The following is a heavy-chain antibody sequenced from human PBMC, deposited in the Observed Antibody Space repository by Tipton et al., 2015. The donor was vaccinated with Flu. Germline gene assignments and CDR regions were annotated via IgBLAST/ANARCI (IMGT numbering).Heavy chain of an antibody. Sequence: SLRLSCAASGFTFDDYAMHWVRQAPGKGLEWVSGISWNSAYIAYVDSVKARFTISRDNFKNTLFLQMNSLRAEDTAFYYCAKVIPELVAGLDYWGQGTLVTVSS. J-gene: IGHJ4*02. D-gene: IGHD6-19*01. CDR3: AKVIPELVAGLDY. CDR2: ISWNSAYI. V-gene: IGHV3-9*01. CDR1: GFTFDDYA.